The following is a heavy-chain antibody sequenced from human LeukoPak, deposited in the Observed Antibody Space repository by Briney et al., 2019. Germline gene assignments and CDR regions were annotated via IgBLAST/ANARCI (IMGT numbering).Heavy chain of an antibody. D-gene: IGHD4-17*01. CDR3: ARSMVTNSFDH. V-gene: IGHV3-48*03. Sequence: PGGSLGLSCAASGFTFSSYEMNWVRQAPGKGLEWVSYISRSGSTIYYADSVQGRFTISRDNAKNSLYLQMNSLRAEDTAVYYCARSMVTNSFDHWGQGTLVTVSS. J-gene: IGHJ5*02. CDR2: ISRSGSTI. CDR1: GFTFSSYE.